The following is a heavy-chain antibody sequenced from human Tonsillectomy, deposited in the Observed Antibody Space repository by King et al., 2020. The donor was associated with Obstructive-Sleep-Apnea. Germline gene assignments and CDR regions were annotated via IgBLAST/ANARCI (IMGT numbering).Heavy chain of an antibody. Sequence: VQLVESGGGLVQPGRSLRLSCAASGFTFDDYAMHWVRQAPGKGLEWVSVISWYSVSIGYADSVKGRFTLSRDNAKHALYRQMNSLRAEDTALYYCAKVVKDTVTTSAFDIWGQGTMVTVSS. J-gene: IGHJ3*02. CDR1: GFTFDDYA. V-gene: IGHV3-9*01. CDR2: ISWYSVSI. CDR3: AKVVKDTVTTSAFDI. D-gene: IGHD4-17*01.